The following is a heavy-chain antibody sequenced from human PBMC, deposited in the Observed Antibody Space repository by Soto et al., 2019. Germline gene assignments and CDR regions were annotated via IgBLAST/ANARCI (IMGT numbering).Heavy chain of an antibody. D-gene: IGHD5-12*01. J-gene: IGHJ3*02. CDR2: ISWNSGSI. V-gene: IGHV3-9*01. CDR1: GFTFDDYA. Sequence: GGSLRLSCAASGFTFDDYAMHWVRQAPGKGLEWVSGISWNSGSIGYADSVKGRFTISRDNAKNSLYLQMNSLRAEDTALYYCAKGDGGYDWEHAFDIWGQGTMVTVSS. CDR3: AKGDGGYDWEHAFDI.